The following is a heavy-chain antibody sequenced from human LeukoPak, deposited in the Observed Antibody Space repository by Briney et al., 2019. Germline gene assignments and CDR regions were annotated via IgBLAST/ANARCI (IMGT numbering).Heavy chain of an antibody. CDR2: IYHSGST. D-gene: IGHD3-10*01. CDR3: ARSSTRSGVDFDY. CDR1: GGSISSNNW. J-gene: IGHJ4*02. Sequence: PSETQSLTCAVSGGSISSNNWWSWVRQPPGKGLEWIGEIYHSGSTNYNPSLKSRVTISVDKSKNQLSLKVSSVTAADTAVYYCARSSTRSGVDFDYWGQGTLVTVSS. V-gene: IGHV4-4*02.